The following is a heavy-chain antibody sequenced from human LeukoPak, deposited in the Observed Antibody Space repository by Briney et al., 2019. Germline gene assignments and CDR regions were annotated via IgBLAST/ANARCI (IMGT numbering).Heavy chain of an antibody. CDR1: GFTFSSYS. Sequence: PGGSLRLSCAASGFTFSSYSMNWVRQAPGKGLEWVSSISSSSYIYYADSVKGRFTISRDNAKNSLYLQMNSLRAEDTAVYYCARTHYYDSSGPSDAFDIWGQGTMVTVSS. J-gene: IGHJ3*02. D-gene: IGHD3-22*01. V-gene: IGHV3-21*01. CDR2: ISSSSYI. CDR3: ARTHYYDSSGPSDAFDI.